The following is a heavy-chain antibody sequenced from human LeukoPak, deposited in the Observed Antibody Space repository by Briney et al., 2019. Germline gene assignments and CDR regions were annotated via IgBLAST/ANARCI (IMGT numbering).Heavy chain of an antibody. CDR3: TKVLPFRSFDWVLDVDH. Sequence: GGSLRLSCAASGFTFSNYAMSWVRQAPGKGLEWVSSLSGSGDTTYYADSVKGRFTISRDNSKNTLYLQMNSLRVEDTAGYYCTKVLPFRSFDWVLDVDHCGQGTLVTVSS. J-gene: IGHJ4*02. CDR1: GFTFSNYA. V-gene: IGHV3-23*01. D-gene: IGHD3-9*01. CDR2: LSGSGDTT.